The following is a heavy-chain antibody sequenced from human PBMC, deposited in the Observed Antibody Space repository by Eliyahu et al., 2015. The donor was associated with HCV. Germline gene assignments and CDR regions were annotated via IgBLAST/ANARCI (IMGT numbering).Heavy chain of an antibody. D-gene: IGHD5/OR15-5a*01. CDR3: VRDGVAMSTII. CDR2: XFPDDSDA. Sequence: EVQLVQSGAEVKKPGESVKXSCXGSGYIXTDYWXGWGRQMPGKGLEWVGRXFPDDSDAKYSPSFEGQVTISADKSITTVFLQLTSLKASDTAMYFCVRDGVAMSTIIWGQGTQVTVSS. V-gene: IGHV5-51*01. CDR1: GYIXTDYW. J-gene: IGHJ4*02.